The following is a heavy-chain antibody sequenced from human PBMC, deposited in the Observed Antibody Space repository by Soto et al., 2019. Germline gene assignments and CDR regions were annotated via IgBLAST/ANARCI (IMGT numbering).Heavy chain of an antibody. CDR1: GYTFTSYG. D-gene: IGHD3-16*01. CDR2: ISAYNGNT. J-gene: IGHJ6*02. Sequence: GASVKVSCKASGYTFTSYGISWVRQAPGQGLEWMGWISAYNGNTNYAQKLQGRVTMTTDTSTSTAYMELSSLRSEDTAVYYCAQSGGGTHFHYYYYGMDVCGQWPTGTVSS. CDR3: AQSGGGTHFHYYYYGMDV. V-gene: IGHV1-18*01.